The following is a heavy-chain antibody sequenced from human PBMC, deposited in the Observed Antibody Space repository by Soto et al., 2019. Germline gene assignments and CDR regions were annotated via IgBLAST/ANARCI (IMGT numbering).Heavy chain of an antibody. Sequence: SVKVSCKASGYTFTGYYMHWVRQAPVQGLEWMGWINPNSGGTNYAQKFQGRVTMTRDTSISTAYMELSRLRSDDTAVYYCARDYYDSSGYDRPDYWGQGTLVSVSS. CDR3: ARDYYDSSGYDRPDY. V-gene: IGHV1-2*02. CDR1: GYTFTGYY. J-gene: IGHJ4*02. CDR2: INPNSGGT. D-gene: IGHD3-22*01.